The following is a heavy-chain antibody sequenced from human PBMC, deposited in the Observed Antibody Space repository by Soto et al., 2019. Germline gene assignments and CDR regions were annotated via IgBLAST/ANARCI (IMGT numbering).Heavy chain of an antibody. CDR2: ISSSGGTT. Sequence: PVVSLRLSCAASGFTLSSYAMSWGRQAPWKGLEWVSAISSSGGTTHYADSVKGRFIISRDNSKNTLYLQMNSLRAEDTAVYYCAKPGYLEQWLVRGYFDYWGQGAMVTVSS. V-gene: IGHV3-23*01. CDR3: AKPGYLEQWLVRGYFDY. CDR1: GFTLSSYA. J-gene: IGHJ4*02. D-gene: IGHD6-19*01.